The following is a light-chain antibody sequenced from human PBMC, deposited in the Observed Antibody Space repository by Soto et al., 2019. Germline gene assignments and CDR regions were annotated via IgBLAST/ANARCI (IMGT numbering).Light chain of an antibody. V-gene: IGLV2-23*02. CDR3: CSYAGSRTWV. Sequence: QSALTQPASVSGSRGQSITISCTGSSSDVGNYNFVSWYQHHPGKAPKFMIYEVSKRPSGGSDRFSASKSGNTASLTISGLQAEDEADYYCCSYAGSRTWVFGGGTKLTVL. CDR1: SSDVGNYNF. J-gene: IGLJ3*02. CDR2: EVS.